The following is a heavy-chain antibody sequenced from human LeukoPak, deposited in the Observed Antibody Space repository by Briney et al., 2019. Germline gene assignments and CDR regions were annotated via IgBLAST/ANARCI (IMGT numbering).Heavy chain of an antibody. CDR3: ARSVREMATIPFDY. CDR2: INPNSGGT. J-gene: IGHJ4*02. CDR1: GYTLTAYY. V-gene: IGHV1-2*06. Sequence: ASVKVSCEASGYTLTAYYLHWVRQAPGQGLEWMGRINPNSGGTLYAQKFQGRVTMTTDTSTSTAYMELRSLRSDDTAVYYCARSVREMATIPFDYWGQGTLVTVSS. D-gene: IGHD5-24*01.